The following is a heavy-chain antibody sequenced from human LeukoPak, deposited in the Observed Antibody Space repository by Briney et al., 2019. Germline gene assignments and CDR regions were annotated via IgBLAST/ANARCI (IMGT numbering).Heavy chain of an antibody. CDR2: ISGSGGST. CDR1: GFTFSSYA. CDR3: AKEGGGVVPAAIGGGGWFDP. Sequence: GSLRLSCAASGFTFSSYAMSWVRQAPGKGLEWVSAISGSGGSTDYADSVKGRFTISRDNSKNTLYLQMNSLRAEDTAVYYCAKEGGGVVPAAIGGGGWFDPWGQGTLVTVSS. D-gene: IGHD2-2*01. J-gene: IGHJ5*02. V-gene: IGHV3-23*01.